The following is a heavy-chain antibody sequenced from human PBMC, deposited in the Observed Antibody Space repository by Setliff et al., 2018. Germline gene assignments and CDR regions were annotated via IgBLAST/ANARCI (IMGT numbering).Heavy chain of an antibody. CDR2: INPHTGGT. D-gene: IGHD3-22*01. J-gene: IGHJ4*02. CDR1: GYTFTDYY. V-gene: IGHV1-2*02. CDR3: TWGPGGYFDF. Sequence: GASVKVSCKASGYTFTDYYMNWLRQAPGQGLEWMGWINPHTGGTTYNQKFQGRVTMSRDTSISTAYMELSSLRSEDTAVYFCTWGPGGYFDFWGQGTLVTVSS.